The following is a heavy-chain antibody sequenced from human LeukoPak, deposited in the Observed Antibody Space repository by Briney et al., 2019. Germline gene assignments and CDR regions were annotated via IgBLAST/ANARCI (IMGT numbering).Heavy chain of an antibody. Sequence: ASVKVSCKASGGTFSSYAISWVRQAPGQGLEWMGGIIPILGTANYAQKFQGRVTITTDESTSTAYMELSSLRSEGTAVYYCARSTYYDILNAFDIWGQGTMVTVSS. CDR2: IIPILGTA. J-gene: IGHJ3*02. V-gene: IGHV1-69*05. D-gene: IGHD3-9*01. CDR3: ARSTYYDILNAFDI. CDR1: GGTFSSYA.